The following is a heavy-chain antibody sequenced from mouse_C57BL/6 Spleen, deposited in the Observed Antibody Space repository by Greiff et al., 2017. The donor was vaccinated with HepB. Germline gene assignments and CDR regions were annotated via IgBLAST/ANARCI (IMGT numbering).Heavy chain of an antibody. CDR3: ARDRDYGSSYVGYFDV. D-gene: IGHD1-1*01. V-gene: IGHV3-1*01. Sequence: EVKLQESGPGMVKPSQSLSLTCTVTGYSITSGYDWHWIRHFPGNKLEWMGYISYSGSTNYNPSLKSRISITHDTSKNHFFLKLNSVTTEDTATYYCARDRDYGSSYVGYFDVWGTGTTVTVSS. CDR2: ISYSGST. CDR1: GYSITSGYD. J-gene: IGHJ1*03.